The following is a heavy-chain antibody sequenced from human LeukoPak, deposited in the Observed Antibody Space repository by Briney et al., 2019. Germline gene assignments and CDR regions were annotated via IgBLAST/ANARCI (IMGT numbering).Heavy chain of an antibody. V-gene: IGHV3-69-1*01. D-gene: IGHD5/OR15-5a*01. CDR3: ARVVSSRSTAGFAP. Sequence: GGSLRLSCAASGVNFNDDNMSCVREAPGKGLERVSYITIGRTLSYAASVKGRFTISRDNATNSLFLQMKSLRVEDTAVYYCARVVSSRSTAGFAPWGQGTLVTVSS. CDR1: GVNFNDDN. J-gene: IGHJ5*02. CDR2: ITIGRTL.